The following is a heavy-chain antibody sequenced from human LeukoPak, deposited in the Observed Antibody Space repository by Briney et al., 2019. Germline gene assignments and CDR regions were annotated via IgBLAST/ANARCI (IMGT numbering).Heavy chain of an antibody. V-gene: IGHV1-2*02. CDR2: INPNSGGT. CDR3: ARGLIAARRGNWFDP. D-gene: IGHD6-6*01. Sequence: GASVKVSCKASGYTFTGYYMHWVRQAPGQGLAWMGWINPNSGGTNYAQKFQGRVTMTRDTSISTAYMELSRLRSDDTAVYYCARGLIAARRGNWFDPWGQGTLVTVSS. CDR1: GYTFTGYY. J-gene: IGHJ5*02.